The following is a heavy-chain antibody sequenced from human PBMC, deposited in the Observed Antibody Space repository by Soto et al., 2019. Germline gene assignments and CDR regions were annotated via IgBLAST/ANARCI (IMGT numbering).Heavy chain of an antibody. CDR1: GFTFDDYA. V-gene: IGHV3-9*01. D-gene: IGHD2-15*01. CDR2: ISWNSGSI. J-gene: IGHJ4*02. CDR3: AKDIRFHCSGGSCYSGIIDY. Sequence: EVQLVESGGGLVQPGRSLRLSCAASGFTFDDYAMHWVRRAPGKGLEWVSGISWNSGSIGYADSVKGRFTISRDNAKNSLYLQMNSLRAEDTALYYCAKDIRFHCSGGSCYSGIIDYWGQGTLVTVSS.